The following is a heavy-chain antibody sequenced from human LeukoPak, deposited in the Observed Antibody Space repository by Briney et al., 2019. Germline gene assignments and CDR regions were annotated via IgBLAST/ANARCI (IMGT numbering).Heavy chain of an antibody. CDR1: GYTFTSYD. J-gene: IGHJ3*02. CDR3: ARVLVPPVRYFDWLWVGYAFDI. D-gene: IGHD3-9*01. Sequence: ASVKVSCKASGYTFTSYDINWVRQATGQGLEWMGWMNPNSGNTGYAQKFQGRVTMTRNTSISTAYMELSSLRSEDTAVYYCARVLVPPVRYFDWLWVGYAFDIWGQGTMVTVSS. V-gene: IGHV1-8*01. CDR2: MNPNSGNT.